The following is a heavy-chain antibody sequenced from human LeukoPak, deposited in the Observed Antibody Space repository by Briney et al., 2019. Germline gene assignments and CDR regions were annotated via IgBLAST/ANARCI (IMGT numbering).Heavy chain of an antibody. J-gene: IGHJ5*02. D-gene: IGHD2-2*01. CDR1: GYTFTSYA. CDR3: ARDGLYCSSTSCQNWFDP. Sequence: ASVKVYCKASGYTFTSYAMHWVCQAPGQRLEWMGWINAGNGNTKYSQKFQGRVTITRDTSASTAYMELSSLRSEDTAVYYCARDGLYCSSTSCQNWFDPWGQGTLVTVSS. CDR2: INAGNGNT. V-gene: IGHV1-3*01.